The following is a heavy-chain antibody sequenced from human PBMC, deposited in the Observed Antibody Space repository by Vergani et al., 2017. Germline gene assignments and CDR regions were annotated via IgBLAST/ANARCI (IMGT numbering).Heavy chain of an antibody. Sequence: QVQLVESGGGVVQPGRSLRLSCAASGFTFSRYGMHWVRQAPGKGLEWVAVIWYDGSNKYYADSVKGRFTISRDNSKNTLYLQRNSLKTEDTALYYCTTGGGPDYWGQGTLVTVSS. V-gene: IGHV3-33*01. CDR3: TTGGGPDY. CDR1: GFTFSRYG. D-gene: IGHD3-16*01. CDR2: IWYDGSNK. J-gene: IGHJ4*02.